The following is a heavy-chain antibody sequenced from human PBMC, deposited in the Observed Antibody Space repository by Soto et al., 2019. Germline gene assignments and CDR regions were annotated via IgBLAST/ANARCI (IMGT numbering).Heavy chain of an antibody. V-gene: IGHV4-59*01. Sequence: SETLSLTCTVSGSSISSYYWSWIRQPPGKGLEWIGYIYYSGSTNYNPSLKSRVTISIDTSKKQFSLKLNSVTAADTAVYYCASTTITMYGVGNFDYWGQGTLVTVSS. CDR3: ASTTITMYGVGNFDY. CDR1: GSSISSYY. D-gene: IGHD3-3*01. CDR2: IYYSGST. J-gene: IGHJ4*02.